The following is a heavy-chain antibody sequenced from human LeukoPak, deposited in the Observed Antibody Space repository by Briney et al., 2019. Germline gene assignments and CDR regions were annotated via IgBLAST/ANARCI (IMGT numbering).Heavy chain of an antibody. J-gene: IGHJ4*02. Sequence: GSLRLSCAASGFTFSSYSMNWVRQAPGKGLEWVSYISSSSSTIYYADSVKGRFTISRDNAKNSLYLQMNSLRAEDTAVFYCARDAVGATTYFDYWGQGTLVTVSS. CDR1: GFTFSSYS. V-gene: IGHV3-48*04. D-gene: IGHD1-26*01. CDR3: ARDAVGATTYFDY. CDR2: ISSSSSTI.